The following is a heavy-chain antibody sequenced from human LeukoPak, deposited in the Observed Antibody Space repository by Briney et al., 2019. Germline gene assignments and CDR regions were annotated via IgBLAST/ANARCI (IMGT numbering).Heavy chain of an antibody. J-gene: IGHJ4*02. D-gene: IGHD3-10*01. CDR2: INPNSGGS. CDR3: ARVSGPGTYYIHF. CDR1: GYTFTDYY. Sequence: ASVKVSCKASGYTFTDYYIHWMRQAPGQGLEWTGRINPNSGGSNYAQKFQGRVTMTRDTSTSTAYMELSRLKSDDTAVYYCARVSGPGTYYIHFWGQGTLVTVSS. V-gene: IGHV1-2*06.